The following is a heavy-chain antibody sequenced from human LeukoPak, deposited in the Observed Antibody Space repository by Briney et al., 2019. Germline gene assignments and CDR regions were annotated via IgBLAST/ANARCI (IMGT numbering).Heavy chain of an antibody. D-gene: IGHD3-16*01. CDR3: GRDQLGGSHTPVNY. V-gene: IGHV4-4*02. Sequence: SETLSLTCAVSGGSISSSNWRGWVRQPPGKGLEWIGEIHHSGSTNYSPSLKSRVTMLVDKSKNQFSLILHSVTAADTAVYYCGRDQLGGSHTPVNYWGQGTLVTVSS. CDR2: IHHSGST. J-gene: IGHJ4*02. CDR1: GGSISSSNW.